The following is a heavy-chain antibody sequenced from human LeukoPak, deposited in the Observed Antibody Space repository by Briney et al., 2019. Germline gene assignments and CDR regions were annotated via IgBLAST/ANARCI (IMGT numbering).Heavy chain of an antibody. CDR3: APLGGIAAAVDY. CDR1: GFTFDDYA. V-gene: IGHV3-9*01. J-gene: IGHJ4*02. Sequence: GGSLRLSCTVSGFTFDDYAMHWARHTPGKGLEWVAGITWNRDNIGYGDSVKGRFTISRDNVKNVLYLQMNSLRPEDTAVYYCAPLGGIAAAVDYWGQGTLVTVSS. CDR2: ITWNRDNI. D-gene: IGHD6-13*01.